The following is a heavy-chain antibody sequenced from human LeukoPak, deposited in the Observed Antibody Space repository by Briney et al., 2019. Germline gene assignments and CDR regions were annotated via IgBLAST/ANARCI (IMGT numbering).Heavy chain of an antibody. CDR1: GGSISSFY. Sequence: ASETLSLTCTVSGGSISSFYWSWVRQPPGKGLEWIGYIYFSGVTNYNPSLKSRVTISVDTSKNQFSLKLNSVTAADTAVYYCARQYYDSTGYYYFDYWGQGTLVTVSS. V-gene: IGHV4-59*08. CDR2: IYFSGVT. J-gene: IGHJ4*02. D-gene: IGHD3-22*01. CDR3: ARQYYDSTGYYYFDY.